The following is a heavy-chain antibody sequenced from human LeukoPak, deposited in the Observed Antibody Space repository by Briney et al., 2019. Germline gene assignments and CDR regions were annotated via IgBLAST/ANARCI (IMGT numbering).Heavy chain of an antibody. CDR3: ARAASYYYDSSGYYPPYGMDV. CDR2: IYSGGST. CDR1: GFIVSSNY. Sequence: GGSLRLSCAASGFIVSSNYMNWARQAPEKGLEWVSVIYSGGSTYYADSVKGRFTISRDNSKNTLYLQMNSLRAEDTAVYYCARAASYYYDSSGYYPPYGMDVWGQGTTVTVS. J-gene: IGHJ6*02. D-gene: IGHD3-22*01. V-gene: IGHV3-53*01.